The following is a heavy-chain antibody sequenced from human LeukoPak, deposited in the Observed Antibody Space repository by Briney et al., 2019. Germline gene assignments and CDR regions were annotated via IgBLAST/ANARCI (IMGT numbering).Heavy chain of an antibody. CDR3: ARDEVTTPRD. Sequence: CLRLSCAASGFTFSSYGMHWVRQAPGKGLEWVAVMRYDGSNKYYADSVKGRFTISRDNCKNTLYLQMHSLRAEDTAVYYCARDEVTTPRDWGQGTLVTVS. CDR2: MRYDGSNK. V-gene: IGHV3-33*01. J-gene: IGHJ4*02. D-gene: IGHD4-17*01. CDR1: GFTFSSYG.